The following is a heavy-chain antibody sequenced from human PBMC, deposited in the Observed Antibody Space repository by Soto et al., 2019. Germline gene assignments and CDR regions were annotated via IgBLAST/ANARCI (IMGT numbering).Heavy chain of an antibody. CDR2: IYYSGST. D-gene: IGHD2-2*01. CDR3: AGLIVVVPAARNWFDP. Sequence: SETLSLTCTVSGGSISSYYWSWIRQPPGKGLEWIGYIYYSGSTNYNPSLKSRVTISVDTSKNQFSLKLSSVTAADTAVYYCAGLIVVVPAARNWFDPWGQGTLVTVS. J-gene: IGHJ5*02. V-gene: IGHV4-59*01. CDR1: GGSISSYY.